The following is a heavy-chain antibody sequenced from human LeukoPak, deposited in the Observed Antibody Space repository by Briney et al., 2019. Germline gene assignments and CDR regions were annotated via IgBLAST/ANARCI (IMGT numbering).Heavy chain of an antibody. D-gene: IGHD5-12*01. CDR2: ISSSSSYI. CDR3: ARDLGYSGYDFDY. CDR1: GFTFSSYS. V-gene: IGHV3-21*01. Sequence: GGSLRLSCAASGFTFSSYSMNWVRQAPGKGLEWVSFISSSSSYIYYADSVKGRFTISRDNAKNSLYLQMNSLRAEDTAVYYCARDLGYSGYDFDYWGQGTLVTVSS. J-gene: IGHJ4*02.